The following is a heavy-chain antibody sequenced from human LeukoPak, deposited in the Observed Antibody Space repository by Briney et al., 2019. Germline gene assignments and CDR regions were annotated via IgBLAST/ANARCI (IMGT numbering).Heavy chain of an antibody. CDR3: ARHLRSRIVVVPAAIGY. CDR1: GGSISSSSYY. V-gene: IGHV4-39*01. Sequence: SETLSLTCTASGGSISSSSYYWGWIRQPPGKGLEWIGSIYYSGSTYYNPSLKSRVTISVDTSKNQFSLKLSSVTAADTAVYYCARHLRSRIVVVPAAIGYWGQGTLVTVSS. J-gene: IGHJ4*02. D-gene: IGHD2-2*01. CDR2: IYYSGST.